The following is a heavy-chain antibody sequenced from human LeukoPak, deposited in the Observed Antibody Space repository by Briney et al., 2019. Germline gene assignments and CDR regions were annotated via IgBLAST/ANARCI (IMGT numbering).Heavy chain of an antibody. Sequence: GGSLRLSCAASGFTFSTYSMNWVRQAPGKGLEWVSSISGTSSYIHYADSVKGRFTISRDNAKNSLHLQMNSLRAEDTAVYYCARKTVTTFLYYYYYMDVWGKGTTVTVSS. J-gene: IGHJ6*03. V-gene: IGHV3-21*01. CDR3: ARKTVTTFLYYYYYMDV. D-gene: IGHD4-17*01. CDR1: GFTFSTYS. CDR2: ISGTSSYI.